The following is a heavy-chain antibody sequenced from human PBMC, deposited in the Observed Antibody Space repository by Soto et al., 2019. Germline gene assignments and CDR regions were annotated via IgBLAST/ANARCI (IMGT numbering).Heavy chain of an antibody. V-gene: IGHV3-23*01. J-gene: IGHJ4*02. CDR3: AVLEGYCSSTSCYGIDY. CDR2: ISGSGGST. D-gene: IGHD2-2*01. Sequence: GGSXRLSCAASGFTFSSYAMSWVRQAPGKGLEWVSAISGSGGSTYYADSVKGRFTISRDNSKNTLYLQMNSLRAEDTAVYYCAVLEGYCSSTSCYGIDYWGQGTLVTVSS. CDR1: GFTFSSYA.